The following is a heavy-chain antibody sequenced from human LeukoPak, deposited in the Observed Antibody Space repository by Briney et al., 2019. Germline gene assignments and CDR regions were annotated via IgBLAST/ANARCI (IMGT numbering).Heavy chain of an antibody. CDR2: ISGSGGST. CDR3: ARTIVVVPAALNWFDP. CDR1: GFTFSSYA. V-gene: IGHV3-23*01. J-gene: IGHJ5*02. Sequence: GGSLRLSCAASGFTFSSYAMSWVRQAPGKGLEWVSAISGSGGSTYYADSVKGRFTISRDNSKNTLYLQMNGLRAEDTAVYYCARTIVVVPAALNWFDPWGQGTLVTVSS. D-gene: IGHD2-2*01.